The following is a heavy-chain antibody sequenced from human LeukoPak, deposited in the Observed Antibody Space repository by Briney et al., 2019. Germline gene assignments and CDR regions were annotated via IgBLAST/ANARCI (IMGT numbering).Heavy chain of an antibody. CDR3: ARDVGADF. CDR2: ISDSGTTV. CDR1: GFTFTDFY. D-gene: IGHD1-26*01. Sequence: GGSPRLSCAASGFTFTDFYMTWIRQAPGKGLQWVAYISDSGTTVDYADSVKGRFSISRDNTENSLYLQMNSLRVEDTGFYYCARDVGADFWGQGTLVTVSS. J-gene: IGHJ4*02. V-gene: IGHV3-11*04.